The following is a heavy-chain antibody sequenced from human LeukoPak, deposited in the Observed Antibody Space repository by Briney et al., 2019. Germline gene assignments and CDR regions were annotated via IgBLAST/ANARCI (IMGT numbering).Heavy chain of an antibody. CDR2: ISGSGGST. CDR1: VFTFSTYA. V-gene: IGHV3-23*01. CDR3: AKDRGFGEYFPFFY. J-gene: IGHJ4*02. Sequence: GGSLRLSCAASVFTFSTYAMSWVRQTPEKGLEWVSAISGSGGSTYYADSVKGRFTISRDNSKNTLYLQMNSLRAEDTAVYYCAKDRGFGEYFPFFYWGQGTLVTVSS. D-gene: IGHD3-10*01.